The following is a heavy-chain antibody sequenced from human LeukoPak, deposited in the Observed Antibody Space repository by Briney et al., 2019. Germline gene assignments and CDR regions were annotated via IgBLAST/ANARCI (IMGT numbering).Heavy chain of an antibody. V-gene: IGHV1-18*01. D-gene: IGHD3-22*01. CDR2: NSAYNGNT. CDR3: AREDYYDSSGYATNAFDI. Sequence: ASVKVFCKASGHTFTSYGISWVRQAPGQGLEWMGWNSAYNGNTNYAQKLQGRVTMTTDTSTSTAYMELRSLRSDDTAVYYCAREDYYDSSGYATNAFDIWGQGTMVTVSS. J-gene: IGHJ3*02. CDR1: GHTFTSYG.